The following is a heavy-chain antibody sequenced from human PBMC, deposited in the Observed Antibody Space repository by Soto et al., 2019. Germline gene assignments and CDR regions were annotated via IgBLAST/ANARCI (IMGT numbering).Heavy chain of an antibody. CDR2: INQSGSN. D-gene: IGHD4-17*01. V-gene: IGHV4-34*01. Sequence: QVQLQQWGAGLLKPSETLSLTCAVYGGSFSGYYWSWIRQPPVKVLEWIGEINQSGSNNYNPSLKSRVAISVDASKNKFSLTLSSVTAAVTAVYYCARGGGDYRDDWCDPWGQGTLVTVSS. J-gene: IGHJ5*02. CDR1: GGSFSGYY. CDR3: ARGGGDYRDDWCDP.